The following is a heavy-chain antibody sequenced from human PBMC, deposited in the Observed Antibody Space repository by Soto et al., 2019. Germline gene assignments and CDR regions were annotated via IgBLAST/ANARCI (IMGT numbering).Heavy chain of an antibody. D-gene: IGHD3-10*01. CDR2: IYYSGET. CDR3: ARDQGGEFLKGSGMDV. V-gene: IGHV4-59*01. Sequence: QVQLQESGPGLVKPSETLSLTCTVSGYSISRYYWSWSRLSPGKGLEWIGYIYYSGETNYNPSVKSRVTISVDRTKNQFSLKLSSVTAADTAVYYCARDQGGEFLKGSGMDVWGQGTTVTVSS. J-gene: IGHJ6*02. CDR1: GYSISRYY.